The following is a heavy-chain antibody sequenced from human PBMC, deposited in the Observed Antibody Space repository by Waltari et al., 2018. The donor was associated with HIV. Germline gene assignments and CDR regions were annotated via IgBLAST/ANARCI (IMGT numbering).Heavy chain of an antibody. Sequence: QVQLQESGPGLVKPSETLSLTCTVPSGSIRSYYWSWIRQPPGNGLEWIGYVYYSGSTTYNPSLKSRVAISVDTSKNQFSLRLTSVTAADTAVYYCARDPNYGDYGRGGMDVWGQGTTVTVSS. V-gene: IGHV4-59*01. CDR1: SGSIRSYY. CDR2: VYYSGST. D-gene: IGHD4-17*01. J-gene: IGHJ6*02. CDR3: ARDPNYGDYGRGGMDV.